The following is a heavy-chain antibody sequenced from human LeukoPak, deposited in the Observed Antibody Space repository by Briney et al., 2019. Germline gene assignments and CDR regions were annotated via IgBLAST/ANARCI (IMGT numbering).Heavy chain of an antibody. CDR1: GFTFDDYA. D-gene: IGHD6-6*01. J-gene: IGHJ4*02. CDR2: ISWNSDSI. CDR3: AKDQYGSSSEGLDY. V-gene: IGHV3-9*03. Sequence: PGGSLRLSCAASGFTFDDYAMHWVRQAPGKGLEWVSGISWNSDSIGYADSVKGRFTISRDNAKNSLYLQMNSLRAEDMALYYCAKDQYGSSSEGLDYWGQGTLVTVSS.